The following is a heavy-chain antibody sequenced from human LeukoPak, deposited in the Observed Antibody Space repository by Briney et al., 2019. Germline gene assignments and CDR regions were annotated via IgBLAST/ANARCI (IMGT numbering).Heavy chain of an antibody. CDR1: GFTFSSYA. J-gene: IGHJ6*02. Sequence: GGSLRLSCAASGFTFSSYAMSWVRQAPGKGLEWVSAISGSGGSTYYADSVKGRFTISRDNSKNTLYLQMNSLRAEDTAVYYCAKGQNYDYVWRSYRYKSPYYYYGMDVWGQGTTVTVSS. D-gene: IGHD3-16*02. CDR3: AKGQNYDYVWRSYRYKSPYYYYGMDV. V-gene: IGHV3-23*01. CDR2: ISGSGGST.